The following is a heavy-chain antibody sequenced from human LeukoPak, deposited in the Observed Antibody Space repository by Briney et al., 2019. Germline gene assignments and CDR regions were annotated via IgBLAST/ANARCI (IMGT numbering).Heavy chain of an antibody. V-gene: IGHV4-59*01. CDR1: GGSISSYY. D-gene: IGHD3-3*01. CDR2: IYYSGRP. CDR3: ARETYYDFWSGYYTGGRSYYFDY. Sequence: SETLSLTCTVSGGSISSYYWSWIRQPPGKGLEWIGYIYYSGRPNYNPSLKSRVTISVDTSKNQFSLKLSTVTAADTAVYYCARETYYDFWSGYYTGGRSYYFDYWGQGTLVTVSS. J-gene: IGHJ4*02.